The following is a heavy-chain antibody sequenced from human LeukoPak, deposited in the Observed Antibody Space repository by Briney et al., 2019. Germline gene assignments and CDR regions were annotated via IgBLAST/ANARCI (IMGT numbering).Heavy chain of an antibody. CDR1: GYSINSGYS. J-gene: IGHJ4*02. CDR2: IYPTGSA. V-gene: IGHV4-38-2*02. Sequence: SETLSLTCSVSGYSINSGYSWGWIRQPPGKGLEWIGNIYPTGSAYYNPSLKSRVIISLDTAKNQFSVKLRSVIAADTAVYYCARQTGSGLFILPGGQGTLVTVSS. CDR3: ARQTGSGLFILP. D-gene: IGHD3/OR15-3a*01.